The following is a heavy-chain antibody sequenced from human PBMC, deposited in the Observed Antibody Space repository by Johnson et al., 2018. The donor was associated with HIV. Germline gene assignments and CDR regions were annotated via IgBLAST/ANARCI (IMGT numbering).Heavy chain of an antibody. CDR3: ARDRPSDICAGDCDAFDI. V-gene: IGHV3-11*06. D-gene: IGHD2-21*02. J-gene: IGHJ3*02. Sequence: TISRDNAKNSLYLQMNSLRAEDTAVYYCARDRPSDICAGDCDAFDIWGQGTMVTVSS.